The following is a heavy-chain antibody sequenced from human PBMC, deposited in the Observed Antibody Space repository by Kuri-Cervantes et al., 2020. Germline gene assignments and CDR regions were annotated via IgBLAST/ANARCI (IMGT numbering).Heavy chain of an antibody. CDR1: GFTFSNSD. D-gene: IGHD6-6*01. Sequence: LKISCAASGFTFSNSDMNWVCQAPGKGLEWVSGVSWNGSRTRYADSVKGRFTISRDNAKNSLYLQMNSLRAEDTAVYYCAKDRHSSSRPRYFDLWGRGTLVTVSS. J-gene: IGHJ2*01. CDR2: VSWNGSRT. V-gene: IGHV3-19*01. CDR3: AKDRHSSSRPRYFDL.